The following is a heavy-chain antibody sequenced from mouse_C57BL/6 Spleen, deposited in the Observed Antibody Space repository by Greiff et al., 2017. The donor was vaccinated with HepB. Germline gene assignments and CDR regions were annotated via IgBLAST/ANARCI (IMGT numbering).Heavy chain of an antibody. CDR1: GYTFTDYY. CDR3: AREETYGDSDYYAMDY. V-gene: IGHV1-26*01. Sequence: EVQLQQSGPELVKPGASVKISCKASGYTFTDYYMNWVKQSHGKSLEWIGDINPNNGGTSYNQKFKGKATLTVDKSSSTAYMELRSLTSEDSAVYYCAREETYGDSDYYAMDYWGQGTSVTVSS. CDR2: INPNNGGT. D-gene: IGHD1-1*02. J-gene: IGHJ4*01.